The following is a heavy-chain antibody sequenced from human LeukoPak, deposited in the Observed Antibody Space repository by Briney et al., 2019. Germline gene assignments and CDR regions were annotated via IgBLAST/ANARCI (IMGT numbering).Heavy chain of an antibody. CDR2: ISSSSSTI. J-gene: IGHJ4*02. V-gene: IGHV3-48*01. D-gene: IGHD1-7*01. Sequence: PGGSLRLSCAASGFTFSRYRMNWVSQAPGKGLEWVSYISSSSSTIYYADCVKGRFTISRDNAKNSLYLQMNSLRAEDTAVYYCARSSRELGGYAPWELMPPFDYWGQGTLVTVSS. CDR3: ARSSRELGGYAPWELMPPFDY. CDR1: GFTFSRYR.